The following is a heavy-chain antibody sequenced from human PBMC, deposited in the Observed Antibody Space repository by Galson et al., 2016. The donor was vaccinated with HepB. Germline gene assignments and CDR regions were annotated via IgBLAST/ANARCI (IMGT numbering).Heavy chain of an antibody. V-gene: IGHV2-5*02. D-gene: IGHD1-26*01. CDR1: GFSLSTSGVG. Sequence: PALVKPTQTLTLTCTFSGFSLSTSGVGVGWIRQPPGKALEWLALIYWDDDKRYSPSLKSRLTITKDTFKKQVVLTMTNMDPVDTATYYCARRDRVLGEVWNFDLWGRGILVTVSS. CDR3: ARRDRVLGEVWNFDL. J-gene: IGHJ2*01. CDR2: IYWDDDK.